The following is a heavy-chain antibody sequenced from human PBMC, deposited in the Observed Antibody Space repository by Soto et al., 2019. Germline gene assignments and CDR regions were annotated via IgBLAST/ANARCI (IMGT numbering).Heavy chain of an antibody. Sequence: QVQLPESGSGLVKPSQSLSLTCTVSGVSLNTADTWWSWIRPSPGTGLEFIGYYHSGGSTYYDASFRSRVIIAADTSNSQFSLKLSSVTVADTAVYFCVRSRQMESGNDYGLDVWGQGTTVTVSS. CDR3: VRSRQMESGNDYGLDV. CDR2: YHSGGST. J-gene: IGHJ6*02. V-gene: IGHV4-30-4*01. CDR1: GVSLNTADTW. D-gene: IGHD1-1*01.